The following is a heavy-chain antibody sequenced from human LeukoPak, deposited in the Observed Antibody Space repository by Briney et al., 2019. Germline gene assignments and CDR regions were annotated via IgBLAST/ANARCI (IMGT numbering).Heavy chain of an antibody. D-gene: IGHD6-13*01. CDR2: ISDNT. J-gene: IGHJ4*02. CDR3: ARDDEQQLVGYYFDY. Sequence: GGSLRLSCAVSGFTFSMYAMAWVRQAPGKGLEWVSGISDNTYYADSVRGRFTISRDNSKNTLYLQMNSLRAEDTAVYYCARDDEQQLVGYYFDYWGQGTLVTVSS. CDR1: GFTFSMYA. V-gene: IGHV3-23*01.